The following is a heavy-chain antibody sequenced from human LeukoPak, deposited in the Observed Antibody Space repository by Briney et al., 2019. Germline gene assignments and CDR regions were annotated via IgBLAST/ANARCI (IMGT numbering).Heavy chain of an antibody. CDR1: GFTFSSYE. Sequence: GGSLRLSCAASGFTFSSYEMNWVRQAPGKGLEWVSYISSSGSTIYYADSVKGRFTISRHNANNSLYRQMNSLRAADTAVYYCARDKVSRGDGYNSKFRPYYYGMDVWGQGTTVTVSS. V-gene: IGHV3-48*03. D-gene: IGHD5-24*01. J-gene: IGHJ6*02. CDR2: ISSSGSTI. CDR3: ARDKVSRGDGYNSKFRPYYYGMDV.